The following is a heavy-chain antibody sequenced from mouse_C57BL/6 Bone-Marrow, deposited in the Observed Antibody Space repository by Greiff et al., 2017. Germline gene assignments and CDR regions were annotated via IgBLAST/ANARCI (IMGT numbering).Heavy chain of an antibody. CDR2: ISSGGSYT. Sequence: EVMLVESGGDLVKPGGSLKLSCAASGFTFSSYGMSWVRQTPDKRLEWVATISSGGSYTYSPASVKGRFTISRDNAKNTLSLQMSSLKSEDTAMYYCARHGGLLLMDYWGQGTSVTVSS. CDR3: ARHGGLLLMDY. V-gene: IGHV5-6*01. D-gene: IGHD1-1*01. J-gene: IGHJ4*01. CDR1: GFTFSSYG.